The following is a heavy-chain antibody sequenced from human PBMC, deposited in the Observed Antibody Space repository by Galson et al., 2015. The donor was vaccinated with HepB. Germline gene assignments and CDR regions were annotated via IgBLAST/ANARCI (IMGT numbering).Heavy chain of an antibody. D-gene: IGHD2-2*01. J-gene: IGHJ6*02. CDR3: ANGPGILGINCSSTSCYDLDGYYYYGMDV. CDR2: INSDGSST. CDR1: GFTFSSYW. Sequence: SLRLSCAASGFTFSSYWMHWVRQAPGKGLVWVSRINSDGSSTSYADSVKGRFTISRDNAKNSLYLQMNSLRAEDTAVYYCANGPGILGINCSSTSCYDLDGYYYYGMDVWGQGTTVTVSS. V-gene: IGHV3-74*01.